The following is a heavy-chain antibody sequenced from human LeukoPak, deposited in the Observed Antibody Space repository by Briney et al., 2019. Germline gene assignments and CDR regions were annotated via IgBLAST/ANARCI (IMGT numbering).Heavy chain of an antibody. J-gene: IGHJ3*02. Sequence: ASVKVSCKASGYTFTGYCMHWVRQAPGQGLEWMGRINPNSGGTNYAQKFQGRVTMTRDTSISTAYMELSRLRSDDTAVYYCARTDDSSGYRDAFDIWGQGTMVTVSS. CDR2: INPNSGGT. CDR1: GYTFTGYC. V-gene: IGHV1-2*06. D-gene: IGHD3-22*01. CDR3: ARTDDSSGYRDAFDI.